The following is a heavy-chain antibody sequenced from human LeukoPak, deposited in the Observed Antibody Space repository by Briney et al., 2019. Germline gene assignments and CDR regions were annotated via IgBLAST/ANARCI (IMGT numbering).Heavy chain of an antibody. CDR2: MSSNGATI. J-gene: IGHJ4*02. CDR1: GFTFSSYA. Sequence: GGPLRLSCAASGFTFSSYAMSWVRQAPGKGLEWVSYMSSNGATIYYADSVKGRFTISRDNAKNSLYLQMNSLRADDTALYYCARRFDSWGQGTLVTVSS. CDR3: ARRFDS. V-gene: IGHV3-48*03.